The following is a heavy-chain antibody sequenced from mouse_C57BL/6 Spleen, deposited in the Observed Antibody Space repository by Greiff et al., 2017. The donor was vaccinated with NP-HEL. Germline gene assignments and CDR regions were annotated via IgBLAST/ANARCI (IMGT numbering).Heavy chain of an antibody. D-gene: IGHD1-1*01. Sequence: DVHLVESGEGLVKPGGSLKLSCAASGFTFSSYAMSWVRQTPEKRLEWVAYISSGGDDIYYADTVKGRFTISRDNARNTLYLQMSSLKSEDTAMYYCTREGEITTVVAPFDYWGQGTTLTVSS. V-gene: IGHV5-9-1*02. CDR1: GFTFSSYA. CDR3: TREGEITTVVAPFDY. J-gene: IGHJ2*01. CDR2: ISSGGDDI.